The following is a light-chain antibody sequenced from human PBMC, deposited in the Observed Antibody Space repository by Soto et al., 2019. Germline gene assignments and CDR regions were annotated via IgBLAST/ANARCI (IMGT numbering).Light chain of an antibody. J-gene: IGKJ4*01. V-gene: IGKV3-11*01. Sequence: EIVLKQSPGTLSLSPGERATLSCRASQSVNNYLAWYQQKPGQAPRLLIYDASNRATGIPPRFSGSGSATDFTLTISSLEPEDSAVYYCQQRGTWPWLTFGGGTRVEI. CDR1: QSVNNY. CDR3: QQRGTWPWLT. CDR2: DAS.